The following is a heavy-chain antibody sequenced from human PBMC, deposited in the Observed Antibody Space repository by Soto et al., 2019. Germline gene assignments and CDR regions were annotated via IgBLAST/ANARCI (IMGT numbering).Heavy chain of an antibody. J-gene: IGHJ4*02. CDR1: GFTFSSYA. V-gene: IGHV3-30-3*01. D-gene: IGHD3-3*01. Sequence: GGSLRLSCAASGFTFSSYAMHWVRQAPGKGLEWVAVISYDGSNKYYADSVKGRFTISRDNSKNTLYLQMNSLRAEDTAVYYCARGRYYDLYKYYFDYWGQGTLVTVSS. CDR3: ARGRYYDLYKYYFDY. CDR2: ISYDGSNK.